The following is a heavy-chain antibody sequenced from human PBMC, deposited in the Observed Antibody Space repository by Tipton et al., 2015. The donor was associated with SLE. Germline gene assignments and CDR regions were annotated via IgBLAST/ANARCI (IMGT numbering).Heavy chain of an antibody. V-gene: IGHV4-61*05. CDR1: GGSISSSNYY. CDR3: ARGITRFGVVRHXXXGIDV. J-gene: IGHJ6*01. Sequence: TLSLTCTVSGGSISSSNYYWSWIRQPPGKGLEWIAYVHYSGATSYNPSLKSRVTISMDTSKNQVSLKLTSVTAGDTALYYCARGITRFGVVRHXXXGIDVCGQGXTXXXSS. D-gene: IGHD3-3*01. CDR2: VHYSGAT.